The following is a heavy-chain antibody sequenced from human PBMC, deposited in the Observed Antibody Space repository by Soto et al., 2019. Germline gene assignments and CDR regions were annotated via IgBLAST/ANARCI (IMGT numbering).Heavy chain of an antibody. CDR2: IYYRGST. CDR1: GGSISSYY. J-gene: IGHJ4*02. D-gene: IGHD1-26*01. V-gene: IGHV4-59*08. Sequence: SETLSLTCTVSGGSISSYYWTWIRQPPGKGLEWIGYIYYRGSTNYNPSNKSRVTISVDTSKNQISLKLSSVTAADTAVYYCARRYGGNLDYWGQGTLVTVSS. CDR3: ARRYGGNLDY.